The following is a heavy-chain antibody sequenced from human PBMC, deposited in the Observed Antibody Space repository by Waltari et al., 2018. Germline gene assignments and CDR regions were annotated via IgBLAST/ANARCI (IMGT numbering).Heavy chain of an antibody. CDR3: AREGLWRGYCSGGSCPR. J-gene: IGHJ4*02. V-gene: IGHV4-39*07. CDR2: IYYSGST. CDR1: GGSISSRSYY. D-gene: IGHD2-15*01. Sequence: QLQLQESGPGLVKPSETLSLTCTVSGGSISSRSYYWGWIRQPPGKGLEWIGSIYYSGSTYYNPSLKSRVTISVDTSKNQFSLKLSSVTAADTAVYYCAREGLWRGYCSGGSCPRWGQGTLVTVSS.